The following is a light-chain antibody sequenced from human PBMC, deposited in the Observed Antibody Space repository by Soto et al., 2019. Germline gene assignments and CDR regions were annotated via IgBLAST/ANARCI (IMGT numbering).Light chain of an antibody. CDR3: QQGYSAPWT. CDR1: QSISSF. V-gene: IGKV1-39*01. Sequence: IPLSQSLCSMFALVGDTVTITCLASQSISSFSHWYQQKPVKAPKLLIYAASNVQSGVPSRFSASGSGTDFTLTLNSLQPEDFATYYCQQGYSAPWTFGQGTKVDIK. J-gene: IGKJ1*01. CDR2: AAS.